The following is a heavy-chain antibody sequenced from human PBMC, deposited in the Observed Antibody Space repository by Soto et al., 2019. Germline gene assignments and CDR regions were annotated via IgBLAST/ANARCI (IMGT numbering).Heavy chain of an antibody. CDR1: GDTFTGYY. Sequence: ASVKVSCKAAGDTFTGYYLHWVRQAPGQGLEWMGWINPKNGGTNYAQKFQGWGTMTRDTSISTVYMEVTTDDTAVYYSARPAGSVGGDSHIAYWAHGTLVIGSS. J-gene: IGHJ4*01. V-gene: IGHV1-2*04. D-gene: IGHD3-16*01. CDR3: ARPAGSVGGDSHIAY. CDR2: INPKNGGT.